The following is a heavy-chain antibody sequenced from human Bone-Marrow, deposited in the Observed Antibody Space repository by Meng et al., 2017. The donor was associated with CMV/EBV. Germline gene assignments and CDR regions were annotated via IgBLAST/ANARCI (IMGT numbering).Heavy chain of an antibody. V-gene: IGHV1-46*01. D-gene: IGHD4-23*01. CDR1: GYTFTSYY. J-gene: IGHJ3*02. Sequence: ASVKVSCKASGYTFTSYYMHWVRQAPGQGLEWMGIINPGGGSTSYAQKFQGRVTMTRDTSTSTVYMELSSLRSEDTAVYYCARDYGGNSQAYPVGAFDIWGQGTMVTVSS. CDR3: ARDYGGNSQAYPVGAFDI. CDR2: INPGGGST.